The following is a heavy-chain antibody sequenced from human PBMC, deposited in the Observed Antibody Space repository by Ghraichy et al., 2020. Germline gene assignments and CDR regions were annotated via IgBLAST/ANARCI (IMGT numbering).Heavy chain of an antibody. CDR1: GFTFNIYW. V-gene: IGHV3-7*03. J-gene: IGHJ4*02. CDR3: ARDSDFDN. Sequence: GESLRLSCAASGFTFNIYWMSWVRQAPGKGLEWVANIKQDGSEKYYVDSVKGRFTISRDNAKNSLYLQMNSLRAEDTAVYFCARDSDFDNWGQGTLVTVSS. CDR2: IKQDGSEK.